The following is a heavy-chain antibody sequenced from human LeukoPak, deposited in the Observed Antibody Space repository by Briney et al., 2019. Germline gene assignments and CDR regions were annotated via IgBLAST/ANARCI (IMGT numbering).Heavy chain of an antibody. D-gene: IGHD6-19*01. CDR1: GFTFSSYR. CDR3: ARDHSSGWYPCY. J-gene: IGHJ4*02. V-gene: IGHV3-7*01. Sequence: PGGPLRLSCAASGFTFSSYRMSWVRQAPGRGLECVANIKQDGSEKYYVDSVKGRFTISRDNAKNSLYLQMNRLRAEDTAVYYCARDHSSGWYPCYWGQGTLVTVSS. CDR2: IKQDGSEK.